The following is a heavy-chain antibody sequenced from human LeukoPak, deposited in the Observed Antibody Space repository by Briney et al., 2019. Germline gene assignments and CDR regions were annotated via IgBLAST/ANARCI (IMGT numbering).Heavy chain of an antibody. Sequence: SSETLSLTCAVYGGSFSGYYWSWIRQPPGKGLEWIGEINHSGSTNYNPSLKSRVTISVDTSKNQFSLKLSSVTAADTAVYYCARAGDIVVVPAAVFDYWGQGTLVTVSS. CDR1: GGSFSGYY. V-gene: IGHV4-34*01. J-gene: IGHJ4*02. CDR3: ARAGDIVVVPAAVFDY. CDR2: INHSGST. D-gene: IGHD2-2*01.